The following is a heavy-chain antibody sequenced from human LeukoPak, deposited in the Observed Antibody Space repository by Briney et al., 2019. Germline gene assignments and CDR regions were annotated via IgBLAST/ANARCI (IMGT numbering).Heavy chain of an antibody. D-gene: IGHD2-15*01. J-gene: IGHJ6*03. CDR2: INPSGGST. V-gene: IGHV1-46*01. Sequence: ASVKVSCXASGYTFTSYYMHWVRQAPGQGLEWMGIINPSGGSTSYAQKFQGRVTMTRDTSTSTVYMELSSLRSEDTAVYYCARDQLPVVAAPKSRYYYYYMDVWGKGTTVTVSS. CDR3: ARDQLPVVAAPKSRYYYYYMDV. CDR1: GYTFTSYY.